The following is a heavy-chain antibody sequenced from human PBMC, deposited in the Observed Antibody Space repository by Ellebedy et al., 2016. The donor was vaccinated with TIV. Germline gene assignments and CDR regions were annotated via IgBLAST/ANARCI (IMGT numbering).Heavy chain of an antibody. J-gene: IGHJ1*01. CDR1: GGSLSGFF. CDR2: VNHRGII. D-gene: IGHD2-21*02. V-gene: IGHV4-34*01. Sequence: SETLSLXCGIYGGSLSGFFWNWIRQPPGKGLEWIGEVNHRGIINYNPSLKSRVIISMDTSRKEVSLKLYSVTATDTAVYYCARGGQTSVTDSWGRGVLVIVSS. CDR3: ARGGQTSVTDS.